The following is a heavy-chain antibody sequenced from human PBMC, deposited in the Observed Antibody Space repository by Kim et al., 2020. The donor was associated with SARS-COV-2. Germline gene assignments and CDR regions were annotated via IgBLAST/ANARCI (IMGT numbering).Heavy chain of an antibody. Sequence: GGSLRLSCAASGFTFSSYAMSWVRQAPGKGLEWVSAISGSGGSTYYADTVTGRFTISRDNSKNTLYLQMNRRRAEDAAVYYCAKEGTRQLVRRFWDYWGQGTLVTVSS. J-gene: IGHJ4*02. V-gene: IGHV3-23*01. CDR1: GFTFSSYA. D-gene: IGHD6-13*01. CDR3: AKEGTRQLVRRFWDY. CDR2: ISGSGGST.